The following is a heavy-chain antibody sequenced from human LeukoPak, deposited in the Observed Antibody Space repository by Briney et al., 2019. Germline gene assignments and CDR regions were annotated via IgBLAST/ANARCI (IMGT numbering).Heavy chain of an antibody. D-gene: IGHD2-2*01. CDR1: GGSFSGYY. Sequence: SETLSLTCAVYGGSFSGYYWSWIRQPPGKGLEWIGEINHSGSTNYNPSLKSRVTISVDTSKNQFSLKLSSVTAADTAVYYCARGYLRFGYYYMDVWGKGTTVTISS. J-gene: IGHJ6*03. CDR2: INHSGST. V-gene: IGHV4-34*01. CDR3: ARGYLRFGYYYMDV.